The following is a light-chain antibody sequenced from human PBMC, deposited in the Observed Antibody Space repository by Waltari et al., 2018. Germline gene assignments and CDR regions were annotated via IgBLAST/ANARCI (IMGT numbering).Light chain of an antibody. CDR3: QQYGGSQGGFT. V-gene: IGKV1-39*01. J-gene: IGKJ3*01. CDR2: TAS. Sequence: DIQMTQSPSSLSASIGDRVTITCRASQSIKHYLCWYQQKPGQAPKLLIYTASTLDDGVPSRFSGSGSGTEFTLTISRLEPEDFSVYYCQQYGGSQGGFTFGPGTKVDIK. CDR1: QSIKHY.